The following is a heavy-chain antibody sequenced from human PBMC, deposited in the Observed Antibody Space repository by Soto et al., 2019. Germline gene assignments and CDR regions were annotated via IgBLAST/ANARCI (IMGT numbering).Heavy chain of an antibody. V-gene: IGHV1-69-2*01. CDR2: VDPGDGGT. CDR3: ASGRITVVGSRAYYSMDV. D-gene: IGHD6-19*01. J-gene: IGHJ6*02. CDR1: GHTFTDYY. Sequence: EVQLAQSGAEVKKPGATVRISCKVSGHTFTDYYMNWVQQAPGKGLEWMGLVDPGDGGTVYAEKFKGRVTITADTSTDTIYMELTSLRSEDSAVYYCASGRITVVGSRAYYSMDVWGQGTTVTVSS.